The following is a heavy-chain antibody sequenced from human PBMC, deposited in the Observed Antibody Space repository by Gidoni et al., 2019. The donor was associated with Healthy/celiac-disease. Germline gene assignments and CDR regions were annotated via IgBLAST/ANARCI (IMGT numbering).Heavy chain of an antibody. Sequence: EVQLVESGGGLIQPGGSLRLSCAASGFTVSSNYMSWVRQAPGKGLEWVSVIYSGGSTYYADSVKGRFTISRDNSKNTLYLQMNSLRAEDTAVYYCARRLGVYAPTNDAFDIWGQGTMVTVSS. D-gene: IGHD2-8*01. CDR3: ARRLGVYAPTNDAFDI. CDR2: IYSGGST. V-gene: IGHV3-53*01. J-gene: IGHJ3*02. CDR1: GFTVSSNY.